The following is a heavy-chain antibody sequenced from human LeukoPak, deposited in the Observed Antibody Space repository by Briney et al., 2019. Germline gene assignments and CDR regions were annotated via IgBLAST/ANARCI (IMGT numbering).Heavy chain of an antibody. CDR1: GFTFSSYA. Sequence: GGSLRLSCAASGFTFSSYAMHWVRQAPGKGQEWVAVISYDGSNKYYADSVKGRFTISRDNSKNTLYLQMKSLRAEDTAVYYCARGDAFDIWGQGTMVTVSS. V-gene: IGHV3-30*14. J-gene: IGHJ3*02. CDR3: ARGDAFDI. CDR2: ISYDGSNK.